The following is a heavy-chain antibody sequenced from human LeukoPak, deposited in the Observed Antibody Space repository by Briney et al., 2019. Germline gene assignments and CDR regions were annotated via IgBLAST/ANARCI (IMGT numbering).Heavy chain of an antibody. V-gene: IGHV4-4*07. Sequence: ASETLSLTCTVSGGSISSYYWSWIRQPAGKGLEWIGRIYTSGSTNYNPSLKSRVTMSVDTSKSQFSLKLSSVTAADTAVYYCAGTYYDFGHNWFDPWGQGTLVTVSS. J-gene: IGHJ5*02. CDR3: AGTYYDFGHNWFDP. D-gene: IGHD3-3*01. CDR2: IYTSGST. CDR1: GGSISSYY.